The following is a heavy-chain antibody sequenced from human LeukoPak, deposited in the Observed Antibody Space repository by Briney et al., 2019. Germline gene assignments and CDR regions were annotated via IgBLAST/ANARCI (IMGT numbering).Heavy chain of an antibody. V-gene: IGHV3-11*06. CDR1: GFTFSDFY. J-gene: IGHJ4*02. CDR3: ARKTYYYDSGSYSKSYYFDY. Sequence: GGSLRLSCAASGFTFSDFYMRWIRQAPGKGLEWLSDISSSSTETNYADSVKGRFTISRDNAKNPLFLQLNSLRAEDTAVYYCARKTYYYDSGSYSKSYYFDYWGQGTLVTVSS. CDR2: ISSSSTET. D-gene: IGHD3-10*01.